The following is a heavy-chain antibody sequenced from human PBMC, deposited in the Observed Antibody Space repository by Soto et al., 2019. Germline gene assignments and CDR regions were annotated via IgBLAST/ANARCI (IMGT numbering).Heavy chain of an antibody. J-gene: IGHJ5*02. CDR2: IIPIFGTA. CDR3: ARGEIAARPRWFDP. D-gene: IGHD6-6*01. V-gene: IGHV1-69*06. CDR1: GGTFSSYA. Sequence: SVKVSCKASGGTFSSYAISWVRQAPGQGLEWMGGIIPIFGTANYAQKFQGRATITADKSTSTAYMELSSLRSEDTAVYYCARGEIAARPRWFDPWGQGTLVTVSS.